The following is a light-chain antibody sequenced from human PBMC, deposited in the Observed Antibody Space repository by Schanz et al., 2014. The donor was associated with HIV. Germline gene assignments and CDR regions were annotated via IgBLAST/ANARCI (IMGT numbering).Light chain of an antibody. CDR2: SNN. J-gene: IGLJ2*01. Sequence: QSVLTQPPSASGTPGQRVTISCSGSSSNIGSNTVNWYQQLPGTAPKLLIYSNNQRPSGVPDRFSGSKSGTSASLAITGLQAEDEADYYCQSYDNSLSGSVFGGGTKVTVL. V-gene: IGLV1-44*01. CDR3: QSYDNSLSGSV. CDR1: SSNIGSNT.